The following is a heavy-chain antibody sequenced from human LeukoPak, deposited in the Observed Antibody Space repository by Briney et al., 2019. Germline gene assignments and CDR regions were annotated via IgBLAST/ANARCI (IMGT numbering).Heavy chain of an antibody. V-gene: IGHV3-21*01. CDR1: GFTFSSYS. Sequence: PGGSLRLSCAASGFTFSSYSMNWARQAPGKGLEWVSSISSSSSCIYYADSVKGRFTISRDNAKNSLYLQMNSLRAEDTAVYYCARRNYYDSSGKGNYFDYWGQGTLVTVSS. CDR3: ARRNYYDSSGKGNYFDY. J-gene: IGHJ4*02. CDR2: ISSSSSCI. D-gene: IGHD3-22*01.